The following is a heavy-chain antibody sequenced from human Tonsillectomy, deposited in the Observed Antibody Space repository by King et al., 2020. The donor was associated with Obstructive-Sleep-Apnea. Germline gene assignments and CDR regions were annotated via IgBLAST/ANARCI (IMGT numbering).Heavy chain of an antibody. CDR3: AHSRVDTALDY. V-gene: IGHV2-5*02. J-gene: IGHJ4*02. Sequence: ITLKESGPTLVKPTQTLTLTCTFSGFSLSTSGVGVGWIRQPPGKALEWLALLYCDDDKRYSPSLKSRLTITKDNTKNQVVLTMTNMDPVDTATYYCAHSRVDTALDYWGQGTLVTVSS. CDR2: LYCDDDK. CDR1: GFSLSTSGVG. D-gene: IGHD5-18*01.